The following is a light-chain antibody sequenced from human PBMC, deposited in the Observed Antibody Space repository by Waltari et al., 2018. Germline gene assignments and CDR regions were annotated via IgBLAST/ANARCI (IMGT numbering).Light chain of an antibody. CDR1: QSVDTL. CDR2: KAS. CDR3: QHYVSYSVA. Sequence: DIQMTQSPSTLSAFVGDRVTITCRASQSVDTLLAWYQQKPGKAPKLLISKASNLRSGVPSRFSGSGFGTEFTLTISSLQPDDVATYYCQHYVSYSVAFGGGTKVELK. V-gene: IGKV1-5*03. J-gene: IGKJ4*01.